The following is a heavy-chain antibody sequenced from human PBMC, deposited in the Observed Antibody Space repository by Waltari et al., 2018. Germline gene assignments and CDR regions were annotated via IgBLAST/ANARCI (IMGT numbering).Heavy chain of an antibody. CDR3: ARHLSTGYSSSWLDY. V-gene: IGHV4-39*01. D-gene: IGHD6-13*01. Sequence: QLQLQESGPGLVKPSETLSLTCTVSGGSISSSSYYWGWIRQPPGKGLEWIGSIYYSGSTSYNPSLKGRVTISVDTSKNQFSLKLSSVTAADTAVYYCARHLSTGYSSSWLDYWGQGTLVTVSS. J-gene: IGHJ4*02. CDR1: GGSISSSSYY. CDR2: IYYSGST.